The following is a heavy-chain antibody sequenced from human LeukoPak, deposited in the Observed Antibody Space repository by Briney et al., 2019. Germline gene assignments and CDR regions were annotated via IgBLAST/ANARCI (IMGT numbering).Heavy chain of an antibody. V-gene: IGHV3-30*02. D-gene: IGHD2-8*02. Sequence: GGSLRLSRGASGFTFSSSAMHWVRQGPGKGLEWVAYIAHHGNNKYYADSVKGRFTISRDNSKGSLYLQMNSLRADDTAVYYCAKDGSWSCTDWGQGTLVRVSS. CDR2: IAHHGNNK. CDR3: AKDGSWSCTD. J-gene: IGHJ4*02. CDR1: GFTFSSSA.